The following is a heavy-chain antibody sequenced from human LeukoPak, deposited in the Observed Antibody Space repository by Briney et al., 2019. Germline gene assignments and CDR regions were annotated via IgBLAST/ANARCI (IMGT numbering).Heavy chain of an antibody. CDR3: ARDHPYSGSYLFFRPLYYYYMDV. V-gene: IGHV1-69*06. CDR2: IIPIFGTA. D-gene: IGHD1-26*01. J-gene: IGHJ6*03. CDR1: GGTFSSYA. Sequence: SVKVSCKASGGTFSSYAISWVRQAPGQGLEWMGGIIPIFGTANYAQKFQGRVTITADKSTSTAYMELSSLRSDDTAVYYCARDHPYSGSYLFFRPLYYYYMDVWGKGTTVTVSS.